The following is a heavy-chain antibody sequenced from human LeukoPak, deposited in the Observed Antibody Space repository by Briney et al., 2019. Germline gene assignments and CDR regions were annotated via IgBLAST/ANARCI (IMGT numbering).Heavy chain of an antibody. J-gene: IGHJ4*02. Sequence: GGSLRLSCAASGFTFSSYAMSWVRQAPGKGLEYVSAISSNGGSTYYANSVKGRFTISRDNSKNTLYLQMGSLRAEDMAVYYCARDERRYYGGSHLDYWGQGTLVTVSS. D-gene: IGHD4-17*01. CDR1: GFTFSSYA. CDR2: ISSNGGST. CDR3: ARDERRYYGGSHLDY. V-gene: IGHV3-64*01.